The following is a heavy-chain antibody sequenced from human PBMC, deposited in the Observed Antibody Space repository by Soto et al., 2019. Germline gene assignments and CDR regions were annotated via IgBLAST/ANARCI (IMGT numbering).Heavy chain of an antibody. V-gene: IGHV4-4*02. J-gene: IGHJ5*02. CDR1: SGSISSSNW. Sequence: PAETLSLTFAVSSGSISSSNWWSWVRQPPGKGLEWIGEIYHSGSTNYNPSLKSRVTISVDKSKNQFSLKLSSVTAADTAVYYCARANPYCSSTSCRLNWFDPWGQGTLVTVSS. D-gene: IGHD2-2*01. CDR2: IYHSGST. CDR3: ARANPYCSSTSCRLNWFDP.